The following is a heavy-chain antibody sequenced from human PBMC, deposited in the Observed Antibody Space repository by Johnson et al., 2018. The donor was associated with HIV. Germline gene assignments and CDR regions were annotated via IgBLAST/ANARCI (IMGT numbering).Heavy chain of an antibody. Sequence: QVQLVESGGGVVQPGRSLRLSCVASGFTISNYGMHWVRQAPGKGLEWVAVISYDGSNKYYADSVKGRFTISRDNSKNTLYLQMNSRRAEDTAVYYCAREAGTAFDIWGQGTMVTVSS. CDR2: ISYDGSNK. CDR3: AREAGTAFDI. J-gene: IGHJ3*02. CDR1: GFTISNYG. V-gene: IGHV3-30*19.